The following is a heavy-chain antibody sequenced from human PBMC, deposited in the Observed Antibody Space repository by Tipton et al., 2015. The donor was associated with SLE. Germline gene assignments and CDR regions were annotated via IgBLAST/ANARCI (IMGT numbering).Heavy chain of an antibody. CDR1: GGSISSHY. CDR3: ARRGGFSHAFDI. V-gene: IGHV4-59*11. CDR2: IYYSGGT. D-gene: IGHD2-15*01. Sequence: LRLSCTVSGGSISSHYWSWIRQPPGKGLEWIGYIYYSGGTNYNPSLKSRVTISVDTSKNQFSLKLSSVTAADTAVYYCARRGGFSHAFDIWGQGTMVTVSS. J-gene: IGHJ3*02.